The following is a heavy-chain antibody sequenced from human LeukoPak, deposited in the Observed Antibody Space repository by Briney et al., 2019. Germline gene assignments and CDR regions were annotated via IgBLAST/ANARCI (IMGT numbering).Heavy chain of an antibody. V-gene: IGHV4-4*07. CDR2: IYTSGST. CDR3: ARRRPYYDSSGYGYWYFDL. J-gene: IGHJ2*01. CDR1: GGSISSYY. Sequence: SETLSLTCTVSGGSISSYYWSWIRQPAGKGLEWIGRIYTSGSTNYNPSLKSRVTISIDTSKNQFSLKLSSVTAADTAVYYCARRRPYYDSSGYGYWYFDLWGRGTLVTVSS. D-gene: IGHD3-22*01.